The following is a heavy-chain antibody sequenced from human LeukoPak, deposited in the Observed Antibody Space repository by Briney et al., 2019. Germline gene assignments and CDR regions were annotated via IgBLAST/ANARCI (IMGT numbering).Heavy chain of an antibody. CDR1: GDSVSSNSAA. J-gene: IGHJ6*02. V-gene: IGHV6-1*01. CDR2: TYYRSKWYN. D-gene: IGHD1-1*01. CDR3: AREQVIWSPPAHYYYYYGMDV. Sequence: SQTLSLTCAISGDSVSSNSAAWNWIRQSPSRGLEWLGRTYYRSKWYNDYAVSVKSRITINPDTSKSQFSLQLNSVTPEDTAVYYCAREQVIWSPPAHYYYYYGMDVWGQGTTVTVSS.